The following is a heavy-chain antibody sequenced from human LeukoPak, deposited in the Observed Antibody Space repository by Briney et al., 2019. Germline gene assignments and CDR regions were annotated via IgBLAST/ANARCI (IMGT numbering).Heavy chain of an antibody. D-gene: IGHD6-13*01. V-gene: IGHV1-8*02. CDR3: ARDLAAAGKDAFDI. J-gene: IGHJ3*02. CDR1: GYTFTGYY. CDR2: MNPNSGNT. Sequence: GASVKVSCKASGYTFTGYYMHWVRQAPGQGLEWMGWMNPNSGNTGYAQKFQGRVTMTRNTSISTAYMELSSLRSEDTAVYYCARDLAAAGKDAFDIWGQGTMVTVSS.